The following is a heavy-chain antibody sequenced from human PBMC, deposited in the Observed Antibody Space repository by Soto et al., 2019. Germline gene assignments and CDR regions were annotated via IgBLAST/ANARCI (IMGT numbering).Heavy chain of an antibody. CDR1: GFTFGDYA. J-gene: IGHJ1*01. V-gene: IGHV3-49*03. D-gene: IGHD3-3*01. CDR2: IRSKAYGGTT. CDR3: TRVFDFWSGYYFSSTRAEYFQH. Sequence: GGSLSLSCTASGFTFGDYAMSWFRQAPGKGLEWVGFIRSKAYGGTTEYAASVKGRFTISRDDSKSIAYLQMNSLKTEDTAVYYCTRVFDFWSGYYFSSTRAEYFQHWGQGTLVTVSS.